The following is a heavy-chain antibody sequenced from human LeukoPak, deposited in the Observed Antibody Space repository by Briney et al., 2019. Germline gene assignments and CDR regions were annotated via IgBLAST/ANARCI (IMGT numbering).Heavy chain of an antibody. D-gene: IGHD4-17*01. CDR2: IFYSGST. Sequence: SETLSLTCTVSGGSISIGDYYWSWIRQHPGKGLEWIGYIFYSGSTYYNPSLKSRLTISLDTSKSQFSLKLSSVTAADTAVYYCARLYGDLYSFDYWGQGTLVTVSS. CDR3: ARLYGDLYSFDY. J-gene: IGHJ4*02. V-gene: IGHV4-31*03. CDR1: GGSISIGDYY.